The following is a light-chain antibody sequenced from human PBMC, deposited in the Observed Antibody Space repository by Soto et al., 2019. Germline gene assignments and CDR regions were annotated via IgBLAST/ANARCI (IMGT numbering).Light chain of an antibody. CDR3: ATWDRSLSVGV. CDR1: SSNIGNNY. J-gene: IGLJ2*01. V-gene: IGLV1-51*01. Sequence: QSVLTQPPSVSAAPGQKVTISCSGSSSNIGNNYVFWYQQLPGTAPKLLIYDNDKRPSRIPDRFSGSKSGTSATLGITGLQTGDEAYYYCATWDRSLSVGVFGGGTKLTVL. CDR2: DND.